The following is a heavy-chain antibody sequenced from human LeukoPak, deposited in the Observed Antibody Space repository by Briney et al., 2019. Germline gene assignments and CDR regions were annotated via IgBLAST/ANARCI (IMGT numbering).Heavy chain of an antibody. CDR2: INPNIGGT. D-gene: IGHD3-10*01. V-gene: IGHV1-2*06. Sequence: ASVKVSCKASGYTFTGYYMHWVRQAPGQGLEWMGRINPNIGGTNYAQKFQGRVTMTRDTSISTAYMELSRLRSDDTAVYYCAREIRVGNWFDPWGQGTLVTVSS. J-gene: IGHJ5*02. CDR3: AREIRVGNWFDP. CDR1: GYTFTGYY.